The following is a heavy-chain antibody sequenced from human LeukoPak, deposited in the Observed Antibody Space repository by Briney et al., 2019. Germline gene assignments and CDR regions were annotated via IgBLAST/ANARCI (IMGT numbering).Heavy chain of an antibody. CDR2: IKEDGSEK. Sequence: PGGSLRLSCAASGFTFNNYWMIWVRQAPGKGLEWVANIKEDGSEKYFVDSVKGRFTFTRDNAQNSLYVQMDRLRVEDTAVYYCASSRGWYAFDIWGQGTMVTVSS. D-gene: IGHD2-15*01. J-gene: IGHJ3*02. CDR1: GFTFNNYW. V-gene: IGHV3-7*01. CDR3: ASSRGWYAFDI.